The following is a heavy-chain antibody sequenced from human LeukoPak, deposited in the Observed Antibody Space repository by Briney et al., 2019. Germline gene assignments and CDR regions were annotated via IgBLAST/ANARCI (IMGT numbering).Heavy chain of an antibody. CDR1: GFTFSSYG. J-gene: IGHJ4*02. V-gene: IGHV3-7*01. CDR3: AREIVGAIKSYFDY. CDR2: IRQDGGLK. D-gene: IGHD1-26*01. Sequence: GMSLRLSCAASGFTFSSYGMHWVRQAPGKGLEWVANIRQDGGLKHYVDSVKGRFTISRGNAENSLYLQMNSLRAEDTAVYYCAREIVGAIKSYFDYWGQGTLVTASS.